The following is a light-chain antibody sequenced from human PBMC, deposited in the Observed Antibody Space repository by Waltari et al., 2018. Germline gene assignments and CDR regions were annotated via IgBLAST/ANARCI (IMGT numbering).Light chain of an antibody. V-gene: IGKV4-1*01. CDR3: QQYYSTPLT. CDR2: WAS. CDR1: QSVLYSSANKSY. Sequence: DIVMTQSPDSLAVSLGERATINCKSSQSVLYSSANKSYLNWYQQKPGQPPKLLIYWASTRESGVPDRISGAGSGTDFTLTISSLQSEDVAVYYCQQYYSTPLTFGGGTKLEI. J-gene: IGKJ4*01.